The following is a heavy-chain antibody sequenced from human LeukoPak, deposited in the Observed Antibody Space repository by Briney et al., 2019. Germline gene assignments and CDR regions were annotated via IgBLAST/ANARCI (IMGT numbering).Heavy chain of an antibody. CDR2: IYYSGST. V-gene: IGHV4-59*01. CDR3: AAYTGYCTNGVCYDYDY. CDR1: GGSISSYY. Sequence: PSETLSLTCTVSGGSISSYYWSWIRQPPGKGLEWIGYIYYSGSTNYNPSLKSRVTISVDTSKNQFSLKLSSVTAADTAVYYCAAYTGYCTNGVCYDYDYWGQGTLVTVPS. D-gene: IGHD2-8*01. J-gene: IGHJ4*02.